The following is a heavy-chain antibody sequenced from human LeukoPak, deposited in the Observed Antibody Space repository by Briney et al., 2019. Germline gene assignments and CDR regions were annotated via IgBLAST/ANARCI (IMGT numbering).Heavy chain of an antibody. D-gene: IGHD6-19*01. V-gene: IGHV1-69*13. Sequence: SVKVSGKASGGTFSSYAISWVRQAPGQGLEWMGGIIPIFGTANYAQKFQGRVTITADESTSTAYMELSSLRSEDTAVYYCARDGRMVVAGTGDYYYYGMDVWGQGTTVTVSS. CDR1: GGTFSSYA. CDR2: IIPIFGTA. J-gene: IGHJ6*02. CDR3: ARDGRMVVAGTGDYYYYGMDV.